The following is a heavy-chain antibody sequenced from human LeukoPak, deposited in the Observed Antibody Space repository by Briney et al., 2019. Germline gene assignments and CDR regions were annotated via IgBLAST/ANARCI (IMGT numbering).Heavy chain of an antibody. CDR2: ISSSSSYI. Sequence: GGSLRLSCAASGFTFSSYSMNWVRQAPGKGLEWVSSISSSSSYIYYADSVRGRFTISRDNAKNSLYLQMNSLRAEDTAVYYCAKGAHVLLWFGESDSFDYWGQGTLVTVSS. CDR3: AKGAHVLLWFGESDSFDY. V-gene: IGHV3-21*01. CDR1: GFTFSSYS. J-gene: IGHJ4*02. D-gene: IGHD3-10*01.